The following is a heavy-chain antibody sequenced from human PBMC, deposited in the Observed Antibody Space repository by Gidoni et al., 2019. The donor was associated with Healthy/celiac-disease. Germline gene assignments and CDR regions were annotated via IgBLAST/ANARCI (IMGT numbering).Heavy chain of an antibody. J-gene: IGHJ4*02. D-gene: IGHD6-6*01. CDR2: IDPSDSYT. V-gene: IGHV5-10-1*03. CDR1: GYSFTSYW. Sequence: EVQLVQSGAEVQTPGESLRLSCKGSGYSFTSYWISWVRQMPGKGLEWMGRIDPSDSYTNYSPSFQGHVTISADKSISTAYLQWSSLKASDTAMYYCARHHSSSLPFDYWGQGTLVTVSS. CDR3: ARHHSSSLPFDY.